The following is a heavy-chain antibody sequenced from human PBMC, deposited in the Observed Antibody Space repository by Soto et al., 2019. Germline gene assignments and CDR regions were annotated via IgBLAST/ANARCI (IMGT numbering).Heavy chain of an antibody. D-gene: IGHD1-26*01. CDR1: GLTVSQNY. J-gene: IGHJ6*02. CDR2: LYAEGST. Sequence: VQLVESGGGLIQPGGSLRLSCVASGLTVSQNYMAWVRQAPEMGPQWVSVLYAEGSTYYTESVKGRFTISRDPSKNTLFLQMDGLRAEDPAVYYCVRPRPSGENYGMDVWGQGTTVTVSS. V-gene: IGHV3-53*01. CDR3: VRPRPSGENYGMDV.